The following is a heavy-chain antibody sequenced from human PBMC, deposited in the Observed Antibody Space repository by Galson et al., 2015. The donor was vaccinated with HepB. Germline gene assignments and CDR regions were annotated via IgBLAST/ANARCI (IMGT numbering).Heavy chain of an antibody. Sequence: SLRLSCAASGFAFSHHAMSWVRQAPGKGPEWVSSIRGSGDDTKYADSVKGRFTISRDNFETMAFLQMNSLRVEDTAVYYCARDRTYHDFWRGFDLWGQGTMVAVSS. CDR3: ARDRTYHDFWRGFDL. CDR1: GFAFSHHA. V-gene: IGHV3-23*01. D-gene: IGHD3-3*01. CDR2: IRGSGDDT. J-gene: IGHJ3*01.